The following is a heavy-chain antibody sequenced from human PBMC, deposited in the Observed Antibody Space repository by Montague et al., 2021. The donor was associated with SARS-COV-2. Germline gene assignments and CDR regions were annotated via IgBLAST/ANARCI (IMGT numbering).Heavy chain of an antibody. Sequence: SETLSLTCAVSGGSISSSSYYWGWTRQPPGKGLEWIGSIYYSGSTYYNPSLKSRVTISVDTSKNQFSLKLKSVTAADTAVYYCARAQTTRFIANCVNYFDYWGRGALVTVSS. CDR1: GGSISSSSYY. D-gene: IGHD1-1*01. V-gene: IGHV4-39*01. CDR3: ARAQTTRFIANCVNYFDY. J-gene: IGHJ4*02. CDR2: IYYSGST.